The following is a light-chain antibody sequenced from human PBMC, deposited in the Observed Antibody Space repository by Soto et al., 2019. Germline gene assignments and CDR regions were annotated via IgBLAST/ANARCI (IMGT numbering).Light chain of an antibody. J-gene: IGKJ5*01. V-gene: IGKV3-15*01. CDR1: QSVSSN. Sequence: EIVMTQSPATLSVTPGERATLPCRDSQSVSSNLAWYQQKPGQAPRLLIHGPSTRATGIPARFSGSGSGTEFTLTISSLQSEDFAVYYCQKYNNWPITFGQGTRLEIK. CDR3: QKYNNWPIT. CDR2: GPS.